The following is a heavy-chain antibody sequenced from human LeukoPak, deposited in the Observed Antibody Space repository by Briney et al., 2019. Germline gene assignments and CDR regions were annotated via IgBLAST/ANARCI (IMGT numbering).Heavy chain of an antibody. J-gene: IGHJ4*02. Sequence: SGGSLRLSCAASGFTFSSYWMNWVRQAPGKGLEWVANIKEDGSEKYYVDSVKSRFTISRDNAKSSLYLQMNSLRVEDTAVYYCARDPSSLRDSFDYWGQGTLVTVAS. CDR3: ARDPSSLRDSFDY. V-gene: IGHV3-7*01. CDR1: GFTFSSYW. CDR2: IKEDGSEK.